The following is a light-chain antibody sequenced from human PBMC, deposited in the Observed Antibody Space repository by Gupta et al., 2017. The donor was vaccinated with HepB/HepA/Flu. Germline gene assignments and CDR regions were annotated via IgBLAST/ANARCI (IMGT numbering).Light chain of an antibody. Sequence: IQMTQSPSSLSASVGDRVIITCRASQSISRYLNWYQQKPGNAPKLLIYSTSNLQSGVPARFTGSGSGTDFTLTINSLQPEDFATYSCQQSYSLPWTFGQGTKVDIK. V-gene: IGKV1-39*01. J-gene: IGKJ1*01. CDR1: QSISRY. CDR3: QQSYSLPWT. CDR2: STS.